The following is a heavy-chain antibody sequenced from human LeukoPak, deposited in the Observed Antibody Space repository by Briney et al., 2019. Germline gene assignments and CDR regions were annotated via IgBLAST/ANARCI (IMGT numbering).Heavy chain of an antibody. J-gene: IGHJ3*01. D-gene: IGHD5/OR15-5a*01. CDR2: MYRGDST. CDR1: GFTVSSDY. CDR3: ARFGVLGAFDL. Sequence: GSLRLSCAASGFTVSSDYMSWVRQPPGKGLEWVSVMYRGDSTYYADSVKGRFTISRDNSKNAVYLQMNSLRAEDTAVYYCARFGVLGAFDLWGQGTMVTVSS. V-gene: IGHV3-53*05.